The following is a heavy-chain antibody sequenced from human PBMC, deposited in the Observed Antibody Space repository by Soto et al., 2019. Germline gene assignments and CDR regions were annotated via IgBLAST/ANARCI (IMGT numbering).Heavy chain of an antibody. Sequence: LSLTCAVSGYSISSGYYWGWIRQPPGKGLEWIGSIYHSGSTYYNPSLKSRVTISVDTSKNQFSLKLSSVTAADTAVYYCARVGYDFWSGYYTSYFDYWGQGTLVTVSS. CDR2: IYHSGST. J-gene: IGHJ4*02. CDR1: GYSISSGYY. V-gene: IGHV4-38-2*01. D-gene: IGHD3-3*01. CDR3: ARVGYDFWSGYYTSYFDY.